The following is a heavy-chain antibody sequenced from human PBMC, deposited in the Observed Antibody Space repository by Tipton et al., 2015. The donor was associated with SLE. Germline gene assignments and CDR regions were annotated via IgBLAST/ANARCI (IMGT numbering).Heavy chain of an antibody. V-gene: IGHV4-39*07. J-gene: IGHJ4*02. CDR3: ARDEYRYDTTGYHLLGHFDF. CDR1: GDSISSSSYY. CDR2: VYYTGNT. Sequence: TLSLTCIVSGDSISSSSYYWGWIRQPPGKGLEWVGTVYYTGNTFYNPSLKSRVTISVDTSKNQFSLNLSSVTAADTAVYYRARDEYRYDTTGYHLLGHFDFWGQGTLVTVSS. D-gene: IGHD3-22*01.